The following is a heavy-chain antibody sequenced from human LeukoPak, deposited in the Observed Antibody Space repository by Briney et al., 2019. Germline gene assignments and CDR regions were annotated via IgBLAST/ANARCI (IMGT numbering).Heavy chain of an antibody. D-gene: IGHD1-1*01. CDR2: IIPIFGTA. CDR1: GDTFSSYT. Sequence: SVKVSCKASGDTFSSYTISWVRQAPGQGLEWMGGIIPIFGTANYAQKFQGRVTITADESTSTAYMELSSLRSEDTAVYYCASGNFNSYYFDYWGQGTLVTVSS. CDR3: ASGNFNSYYFDY. J-gene: IGHJ4*02. V-gene: IGHV1-69*01.